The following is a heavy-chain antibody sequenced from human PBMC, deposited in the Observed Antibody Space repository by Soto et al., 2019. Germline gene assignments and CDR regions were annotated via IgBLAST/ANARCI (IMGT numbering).Heavy chain of an antibody. D-gene: IGHD3-10*01. V-gene: IGHV3-23*01. Sequence: EVQLLESGGGSVQPGGSLRLSCAAAGFTFSSHAISWVRQTPGKGLEWVSSISGNGADTFYADSVRGRFSISRDNCLNTIYLQLDGLRVEDTAVYYCARDPRGFFLGSGDGLFYFDFWGQGTLVTVSS. CDR2: ISGNGADT. CDR3: ARDPRGFFLGSGDGLFYFDF. CDR1: GFTFSSHA. J-gene: IGHJ4*02.